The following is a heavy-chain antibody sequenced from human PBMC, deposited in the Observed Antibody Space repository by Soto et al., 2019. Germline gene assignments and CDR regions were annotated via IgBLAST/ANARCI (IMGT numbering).Heavy chain of an antibody. CDR3: AFGVRNYDTLTGYSPRGRFDP. V-gene: IGHV5-51*03. Sequence: GESLKISCKGSGYSFTSYWIGWVRQMPGKGLEWMGIIYPGDSDTRYSPSFQGQVTISADKSISTAYLQWSSLKASDTAMYYCAFGVRNYDTLTGYSPRGRFDPWGQGTVANGAS. D-gene: IGHD3-9*01. CDR1: GYSFTSYW. J-gene: IGHJ5*02. CDR2: IYPGDSDT.